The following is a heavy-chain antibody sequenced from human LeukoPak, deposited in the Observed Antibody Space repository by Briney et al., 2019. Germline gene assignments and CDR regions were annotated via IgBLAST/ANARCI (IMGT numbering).Heavy chain of an antibody. J-gene: IGHJ3*02. V-gene: IGHV4-30-4*01. CDR2: IYYSGST. Sequence: PSETLSLTCTVSGGSISSGDYYWSWIRQPPGKGLEWIGYIYYSGSTYYNPSLKSRVTMSVDTSKNQFSLKLSSVTAADTAVYYCARDRGTMVRGVNIPHDAFDIWGQGTMVTVSS. CDR3: ARDRGTMVRGVNIPHDAFDI. CDR1: GGSISSGDYY. D-gene: IGHD3-10*01.